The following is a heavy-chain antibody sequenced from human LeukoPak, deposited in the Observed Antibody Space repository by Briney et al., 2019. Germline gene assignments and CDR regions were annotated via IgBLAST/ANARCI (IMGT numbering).Heavy chain of an antibody. CDR2: INPDGRTT. D-gene: IGHD3-22*01. Sequence: PGGSLRLSCAASGFTLNSYWMHWVRQPPGEGLVWISRINPDGRTTNYAPSVTGGSTILRENAKNTLYLQMNSLRAEDTAIYYCARVDGSGNSMYDYLGRGTNLTVSP. J-gene: IGHJ4*02. V-gene: IGHV3-74*01. CDR3: ARVDGSGNSMYDY. CDR1: GFTLNSYW.